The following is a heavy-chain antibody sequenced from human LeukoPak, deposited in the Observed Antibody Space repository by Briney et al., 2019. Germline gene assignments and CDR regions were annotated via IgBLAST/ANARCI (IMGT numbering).Heavy chain of an antibody. CDR3: AKNINYDFWSGYFP. J-gene: IGHJ5*02. CDR1: GYTFSDFS. D-gene: IGHD3-3*01. CDR2: ISGSGDST. Sequence: GGSLTLSCAASGYTFSDFSVNWVRQAPGKGLEWVSCISGSGDSTYYADSVKGRFTTSRDNSKNTLYLQMNSLRAEDTAVYYCAKNINYDFWSGYFPWGQGTLVTVSS. V-gene: IGHV3-23*01.